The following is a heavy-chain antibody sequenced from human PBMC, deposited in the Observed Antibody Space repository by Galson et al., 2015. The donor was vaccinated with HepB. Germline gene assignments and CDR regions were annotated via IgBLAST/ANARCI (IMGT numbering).Heavy chain of an antibody. J-gene: IGHJ3*02. CDR2: IYTGGNP. CDR3: ARVRYSGTYSDAFDI. CDR1: GFTVGSSF. D-gene: IGHD1-26*01. Sequence: SLRLSCAASGFTVGSSFMSWVRQAPGKGLEWVSVIYTGGNPYYADSVKGRFTISRDNSKSTLYLHLNNLRAEDTAVYYCARVRYSGTYSDAFDIWGQGTMVTVSA. V-gene: IGHV3-53*01.